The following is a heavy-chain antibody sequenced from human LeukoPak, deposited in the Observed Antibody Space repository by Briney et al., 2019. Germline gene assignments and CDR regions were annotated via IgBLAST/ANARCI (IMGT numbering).Heavy chain of an antibody. CDR2: IYTSGST. V-gene: IGHV4-61*02. CDR1: GGSISSGSYY. D-gene: IGHD3-3*01. CDR3: AKSLNYDFWSAYDYYYMDV. J-gene: IGHJ6*03. Sequence: SETLSLTCTVSGGSISSGSYYWSWIWQPAGKGLEWIGRIYTSGSTNYNPSLKSRVTISVDTSKNQFSLKLSSVTAADTAVYYCAKSLNYDFWSAYDYYYMDVWGKGTTVTVSS.